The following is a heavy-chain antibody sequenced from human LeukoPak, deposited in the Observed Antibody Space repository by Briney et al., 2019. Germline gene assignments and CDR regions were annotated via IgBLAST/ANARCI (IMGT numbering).Heavy chain of an antibody. CDR3: AMGSGYYYGFDY. V-gene: IGHV1-2*02. D-gene: IGHD3-22*01. Sequence: ASVKVSCKASGYTFTGYYMHWVRQAPGQELEWMGWINPNSGGTNYAQKFQGRVTMTRDTSISTAYMELSRLRSDDTAVYYCAMGSGYYYGFDYWGQGTLVTVSS. CDR2: INPNSGGT. J-gene: IGHJ4*02. CDR1: GYTFTGYY.